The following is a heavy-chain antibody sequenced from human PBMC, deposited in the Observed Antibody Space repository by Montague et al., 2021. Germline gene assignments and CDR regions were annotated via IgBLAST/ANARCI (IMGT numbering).Heavy chain of an antibody. J-gene: IGHJ3*02. Sequence: SETLSLTCTVSGGSISSYGCYWVWFRQPPGQGLVWIGSIYYSGSSYYNLSLKSRVTISVDTSKNQFSLKLNSVTAADTAVYYCARYDWNTFGELMNDAFDIWGQGTLVAVSS. CDR2: IYYSGSS. CDR3: ARYDWNTFGELMNDAFDI. CDR1: GGSISSYGCY. D-gene: IGHD3-16*01. V-gene: IGHV4-39*01.